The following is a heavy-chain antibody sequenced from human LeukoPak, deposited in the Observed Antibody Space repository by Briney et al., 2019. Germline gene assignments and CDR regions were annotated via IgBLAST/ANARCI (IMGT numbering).Heavy chain of an antibody. CDR2: IKQDRSEK. V-gene: IGHV3-7*01. CDR1: GFTFTKYW. Sequence: GGSLRLSCAAPGFTFTKYWMSWVRQAPGKGLELVANIKQDRSEKYYVDSVKGRFTISRDNAKNSLYLQMNTLRAEDTAVYYCARLRQIPVFGVVTKSTSYFDYWGQGTLVTVSS. CDR3: ARLRQIPVFGVVTKSTSYFDY. J-gene: IGHJ4*02. D-gene: IGHD3-3*01.